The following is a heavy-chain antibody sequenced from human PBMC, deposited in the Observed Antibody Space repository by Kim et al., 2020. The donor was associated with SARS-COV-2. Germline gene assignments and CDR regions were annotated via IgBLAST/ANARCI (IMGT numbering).Heavy chain of an antibody. D-gene: IGHD3-16*02. V-gene: IGHV4-39*01. CDR1: GGSISSSSYY. Sequence: SETLSLTCTVSGGSISSSSYYWGWIRQPPGKGLEWIGSIYYSGSTYYNPSLKSRVTISVDTSKNQFSLKLSSVTAADTAVYYCARLGYYDYVWGSYRQYYFDYWGQGTLVTVSS. J-gene: IGHJ4*02. CDR2: IYYSGST. CDR3: ARLGYYDYVWGSYRQYYFDY.